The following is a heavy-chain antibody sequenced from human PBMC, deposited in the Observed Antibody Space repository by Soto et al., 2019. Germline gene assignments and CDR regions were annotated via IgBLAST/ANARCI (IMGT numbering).Heavy chain of an antibody. CDR2: INVDGSST. J-gene: IGHJ4*02. Sequence: EVQLVESGGGLVQPGGSLRLSCAASGFTFNSHWMHWVRQAPGKGLVWVSRINVDGSSTTYADSVKGRFTISRDNAKNTLYLQMDSLRVEDTALYYCAREARPACTHSNCLRPGDCWGQGALVTGSS. V-gene: IGHV3-74*01. CDR1: GFTFNSHW. CDR3: AREARPACTHSNCLRPGDC. D-gene: IGHD4-4*01.